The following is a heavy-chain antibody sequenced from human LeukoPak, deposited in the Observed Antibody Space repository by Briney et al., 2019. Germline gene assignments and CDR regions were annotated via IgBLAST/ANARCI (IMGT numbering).Heavy chain of an antibody. Sequence: GGSLRLSCAASGFTFSSYWMHWVRQAPGKGLVWVSRIRTDGTITTYADSVKGRFSISRDNAKNTLYLQVNSLRVEDTAVYYCAREGTGSYMDVWGKGTTVTVSS. V-gene: IGHV3-74*03. J-gene: IGHJ6*03. D-gene: IGHD1/OR15-1a*01. CDR2: IRTDGTIT. CDR3: AREGTGSYMDV. CDR1: GFTFSSYW.